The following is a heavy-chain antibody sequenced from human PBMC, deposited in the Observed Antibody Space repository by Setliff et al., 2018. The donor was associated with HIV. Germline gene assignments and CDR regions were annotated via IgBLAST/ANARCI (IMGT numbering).Heavy chain of an antibody. J-gene: IGHJ4*02. CDR2: INHSDTT. CDR3: ARGGGITWRSYSFDY. D-gene: IGHD3-10*01. CDR1: GESFSGYY. V-gene: IGHV4-34*01. Sequence: SETLSLTCAVYGESFSGYYWSWIRQPPGKGLEWIGEINHSDTTTYNPSLESRVAISVDTSKNQFSLKLTSVTAADTAVYYCARGGGITWRSYSFDYWGQGTLVTVSS.